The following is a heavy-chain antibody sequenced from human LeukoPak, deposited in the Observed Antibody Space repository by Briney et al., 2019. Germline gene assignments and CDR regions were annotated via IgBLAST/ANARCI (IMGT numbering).Heavy chain of an antibody. Sequence: AGPTLVKPTQALTLTGNFSGSSLSTSGVGVGWIRQPPGKALECLALIYWNDGKDYSPSLRSRLTITKDISKNQVILTMTNMDPVDTATYFCARRRLEKGTTVTSAFDYWGQGTLVTVSS. V-gene: IGHV2-5*01. J-gene: IGHJ4*02. CDR1: GSSLSTSGVG. CDR3: ARRRLEKGTTVTSAFDY. D-gene: IGHD4-17*01. CDR2: IYWNDGK.